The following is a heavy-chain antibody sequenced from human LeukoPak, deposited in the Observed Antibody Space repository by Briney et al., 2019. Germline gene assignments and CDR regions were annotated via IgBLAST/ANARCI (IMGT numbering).Heavy chain of an antibody. CDR2: IRPSGSDM. Sequence: GGSLRLSCAASGFTFSGFSLNWVRQAPGKGLEWISNIRPSGSDMYYAASVRGRFTISRDSATNSLYLHMNNLKVDDSAVYFCVRDFNWAFDSWGQGTLVTVSS. V-gene: IGHV3-48*01. CDR3: VRDFNWAFDS. D-gene: IGHD7-27*01. CDR1: GFTFSGFS. J-gene: IGHJ4*02.